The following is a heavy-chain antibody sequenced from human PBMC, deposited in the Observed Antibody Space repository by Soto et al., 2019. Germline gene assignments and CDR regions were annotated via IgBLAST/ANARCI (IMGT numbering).Heavy chain of an antibody. J-gene: IGHJ4*02. CDR2: IYYSGSA. CDR1: GGSISSSSYY. Sequence: SETLSLTCTVSGGSISSSSYYWGWIRQPPGKGLEWIGSIYYSGSAYYNPSLKSRVTISVDTSKNQFSLKLSSVTAADTAVYYCARSWGSYRYYFDYWGQGTLVTVSS. CDR3: ARSWGSYRYYFDY. D-gene: IGHD3-16*02. V-gene: IGHV4-39*01.